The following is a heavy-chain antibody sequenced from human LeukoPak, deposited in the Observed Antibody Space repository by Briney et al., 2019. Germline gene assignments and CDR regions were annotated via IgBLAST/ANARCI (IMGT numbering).Heavy chain of an antibody. J-gene: IGHJ5*02. V-gene: IGHV3-7*01. Sequence: AGGSLRLSCGASGFTFSSYWMSWVRQAPGKGLEWVANIKQDGSEKYYVDSVKGRFTISRDNAKNSLYLQMNSLRAEDTAVYYCARDMRIAVAGYNWFDPWGQGTLVTVSS. CDR1: GFTFSSYW. D-gene: IGHD6-19*01. CDR2: IKQDGSEK. CDR3: ARDMRIAVAGYNWFDP.